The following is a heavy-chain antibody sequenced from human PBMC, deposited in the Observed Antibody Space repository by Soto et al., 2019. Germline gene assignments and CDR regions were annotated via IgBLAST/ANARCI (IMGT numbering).Heavy chain of an antibody. V-gene: IGHV1-18*04. CDR3: ARGGYCTNGVCYRLDP. Sequence: ASVKVSCKASGYIFISYYMHWVRQAPGQGLEWMGWISAYNGNTNYAQKLQGRVTMTTDTSTSTAYMELRSLRSDDTAVYYCARGGYCTNGVCYRLDPWGQGTLVTVSS. CDR2: ISAYNGNT. D-gene: IGHD2-8*01. CDR1: GYIFISYY. J-gene: IGHJ5*02.